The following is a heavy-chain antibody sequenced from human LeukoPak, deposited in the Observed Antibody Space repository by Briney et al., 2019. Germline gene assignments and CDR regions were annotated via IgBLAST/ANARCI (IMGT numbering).Heavy chain of an antibody. D-gene: IGHD4-23*01. CDR1: GDSLSSFY. Sequence: SETLSLTCTVSGDSLSSFYWSWIRQHPGKGLEWIGYIYYSGSTYYNPSLKSRVTISVDTSKNQFSLKLSSVTAADTAVYYCARDRGEYGGNSGFRYYYMDVWGKGTTVTVSS. CDR2: IYYSGST. V-gene: IGHV4-59*06. CDR3: ARDRGEYGGNSGFRYYYMDV. J-gene: IGHJ6*03.